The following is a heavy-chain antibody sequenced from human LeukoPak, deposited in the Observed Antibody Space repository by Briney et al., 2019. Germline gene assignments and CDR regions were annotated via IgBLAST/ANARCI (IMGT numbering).Heavy chain of an antibody. CDR2: IYWVDDK. D-gene: IGHD1-14*01. J-gene: IGHJ6*04. Sequence: ESGPTLVKPTQTLTLTCTFSGFSLSTSGVGVGWIRQPPGKALQWLALIYWVDDKRYSPSLKSRLTITKDTSKNQVVLTMTNMDPVDTGTYYCAHSVAPRIMDVWGKGTTVTVSS. V-gene: IGHV2-5*02. CDR3: AHSVAPRIMDV. CDR1: GFSLSTSGVG.